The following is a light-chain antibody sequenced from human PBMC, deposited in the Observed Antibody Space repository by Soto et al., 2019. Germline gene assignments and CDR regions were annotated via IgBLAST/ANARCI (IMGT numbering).Light chain of an antibody. CDR1: SSDVGGYNY. J-gene: IGLJ2*01. CDR3: SSYTSSSTLDVV. Sequence: QSALTQPASVSGSPGQSITISCTGTSSDVGGYNYVSWYQQHPGKAPKLMIYDVSNRPSGVSNRFSGSKSGNXXXXXXSGLQAEDEADYYCSSYTSSSTLDVVFXXGT. V-gene: IGLV2-14*01. CDR2: DVS.